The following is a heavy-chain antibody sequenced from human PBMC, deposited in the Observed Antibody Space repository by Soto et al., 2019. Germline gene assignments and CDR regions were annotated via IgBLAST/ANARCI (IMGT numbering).Heavy chain of an antibody. Sequence: GGSLRLSCAASGFTFSSYAMSWVRQAPGKGLEWVSAIGGTGGSTYYADSVKDRFTISRDNSRNTLYLQMNSLRAEDTAVYHCAKDWCSNGVCYFDNWGQGTLVTVSS. CDR1: GFTFSSYA. J-gene: IGHJ4*02. V-gene: IGHV3-23*01. D-gene: IGHD2-8*01. CDR2: IGGTGGST. CDR3: AKDWCSNGVCYFDN.